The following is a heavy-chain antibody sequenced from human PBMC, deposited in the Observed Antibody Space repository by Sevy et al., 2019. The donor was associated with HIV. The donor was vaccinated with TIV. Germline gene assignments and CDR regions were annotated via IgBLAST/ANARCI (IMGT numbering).Heavy chain of an antibody. Sequence: GGSLRLSCAASAFTFSNYGMHWVRQAPGKGLEWVAFISYDGSNEYYADSVKGRFTISRDNSKNTLYLQMNSLRAEDTALHYCAGYYSDTTGSRGFDPWGLGTLVTVSS. CDR1: AFTFSNYG. V-gene: IGHV3-30*03. D-gene: IGHD3-22*01. CDR3: AGYYSDTTGSRGFDP. J-gene: IGHJ5*02. CDR2: ISYDGSNE.